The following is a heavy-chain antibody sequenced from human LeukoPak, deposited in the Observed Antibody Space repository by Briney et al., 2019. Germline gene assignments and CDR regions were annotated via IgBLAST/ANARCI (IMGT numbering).Heavy chain of an antibody. CDR1: GGSISSYY. Sequence: SETLSLTCTVSGGSISSYYWSWIRQPPGKGLEWIGYIYYSGSTNYNPSLKSRVTISVDRSKNQFSLKLSSVTAADTAVYYCARSHIVVVTAIPPDYFYYGMDAWGQGTTVTVSS. V-gene: IGHV4-59*12. D-gene: IGHD2-21*02. CDR3: ARSHIVVVTAIPPDYFYYGMDA. J-gene: IGHJ6*02. CDR2: IYYSGST.